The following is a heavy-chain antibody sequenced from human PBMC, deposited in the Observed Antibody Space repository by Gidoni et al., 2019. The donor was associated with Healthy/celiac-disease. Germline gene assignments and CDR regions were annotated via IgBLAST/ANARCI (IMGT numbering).Heavy chain of an antibody. J-gene: IGHJ5*02. D-gene: IGHD4-17*01. CDR3: ARAPARLRSWFDP. V-gene: IGHV4-30-4*01. Sequence: QVQLQESGPGLGKPSQTLSITCTVSGGSISSGDYYWSWIRQPPGKGLEWIGYIYYSGITYYNPSLKSRVTISVDTSKNQFSLKLSSVTAADTAVYYCARAPARLRSWFDPWGQGTLVTVSS. CDR2: IYYSGIT. CDR1: GGSISSGDYY.